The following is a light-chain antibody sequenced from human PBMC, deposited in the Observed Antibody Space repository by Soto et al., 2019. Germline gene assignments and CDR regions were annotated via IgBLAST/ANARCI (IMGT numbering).Light chain of an antibody. V-gene: IGLV4-69*01. CDR2: LNSDGSH. CDR3: QTWGTGSVV. J-gene: IGLJ2*01. Sequence: QLVLTQSPSVSASLGASVKLTCTLSSGHSSYAIAWHQQQPGEGPRYLMKLNSDGSHTKGGGIPDRFSGSSSGAERYLTVSSLQSEDEADYYCQTWGTGSVVFGGGTKVTVL. CDR1: SGHSSYA.